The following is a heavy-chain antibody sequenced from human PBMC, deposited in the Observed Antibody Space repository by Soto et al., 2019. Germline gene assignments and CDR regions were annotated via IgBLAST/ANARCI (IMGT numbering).Heavy chain of an antibody. J-gene: IGHJ5*02. CDR3: ARGSNTASDP. CDR2: INAEGNT. CDR1: GFNFSPYW. Sequence: GSLRLSCAASGFNFSPYWMHWVRQTPGKGLVWVSRINAEGNTIYADSVKGRFTISRDNAKNMLYLQMTSLRAEDTAVYFCARGSNTASDPWGQGTLVTVSS. D-gene: IGHD2-21*02. V-gene: IGHV3-74*01.